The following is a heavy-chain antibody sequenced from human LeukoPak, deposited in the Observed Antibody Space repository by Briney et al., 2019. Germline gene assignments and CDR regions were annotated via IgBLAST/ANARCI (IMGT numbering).Heavy chain of an antibody. D-gene: IGHD3-9*01. CDR2: INHRGST. CDR3: ARMALRYFDWLPAHDAFDI. Sequence: SETLSLTCAVYGGSFSGYYWSWIRQPPGKGLEWIGEINHRGSTNYNPSLKSRVTISVDTSKNQFSLKLSSVTAADTAVYYCARMALRYFDWLPAHDAFDIWGQGTMVTVSS. J-gene: IGHJ3*02. V-gene: IGHV4-34*01. CDR1: GGSFSGYY.